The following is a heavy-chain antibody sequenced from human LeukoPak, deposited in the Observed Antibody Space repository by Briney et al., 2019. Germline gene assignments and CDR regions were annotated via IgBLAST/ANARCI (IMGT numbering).Heavy chain of an antibody. J-gene: IGHJ4*02. Sequence: ASVKVSCKASGYTFASYYMRWVRQAPGQGLEWMGIINPSGGSTSYAQKFQGRVTMTRDTSTSTVYMELSSLRSEDTAVYYCARAPYCGGDCYDYWGQGTLVTVSS. CDR1: GYTFASYY. V-gene: IGHV1-46*01. D-gene: IGHD2-21*01. CDR3: ARAPYCGGDCYDY. CDR2: INPSGGST.